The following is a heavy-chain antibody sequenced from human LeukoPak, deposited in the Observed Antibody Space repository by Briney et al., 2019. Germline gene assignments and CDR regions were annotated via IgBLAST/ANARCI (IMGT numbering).Heavy chain of an antibody. J-gene: IGHJ3*01. D-gene: IGHD1-26*01. Sequence: ASVKVSCKASGGTFSSYAITWVRQAPGQGLEWMGWISTYNDNTNYTPKLQGRATMTTDTSTSTAYMELRSLRYDDTAMYYCARDNGSPWLWGQGTMVTVSS. CDR2: ISTYNDNT. CDR3: ARDNGSPWL. V-gene: IGHV1-18*01. CDR1: GGTFSSYA.